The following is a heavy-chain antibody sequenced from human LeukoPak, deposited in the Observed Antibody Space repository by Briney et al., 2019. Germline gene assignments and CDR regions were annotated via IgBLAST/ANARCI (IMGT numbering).Heavy chain of an antibody. J-gene: IGHJ4*02. Sequence: SSETLSLTCTVSGGSISSYYWSWIRQPPGKGLEWIGYIYYSGSTNYNPSLKSRVTISVDTSKNQFSLRLSSVTAADTAVYYCARSWGAGTTAVWGQGTLVTVSP. D-gene: IGHD1-7*01. CDR2: IYYSGST. CDR3: ARSWGAGTTAV. V-gene: IGHV4-59*01. CDR1: GGSISSYY.